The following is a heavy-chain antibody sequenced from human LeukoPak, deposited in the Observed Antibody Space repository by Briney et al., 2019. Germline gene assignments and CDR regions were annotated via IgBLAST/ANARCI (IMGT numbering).Heavy chain of an antibody. J-gene: IGHJ6*02. Sequence: HAGGSLRLSCADSGFTFDDYAMHWVRQAPGKGLEWVAGISWNSGTKGYADSVKGRFTISRDNAKNSLYLQMNSLRGEDAALYYCAVLHYYAMDVWGQGTTVTVSS. CDR1: GFTFDDYA. V-gene: IGHV3-9*01. D-gene: IGHD2-8*01. CDR3: AVLHYYAMDV. CDR2: ISWNSGTK.